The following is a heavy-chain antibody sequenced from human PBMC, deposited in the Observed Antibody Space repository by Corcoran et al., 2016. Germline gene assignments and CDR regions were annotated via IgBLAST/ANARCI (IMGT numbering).Heavy chain of an antibody. CDR2: TYYRSKWYN. Sequence: QVQLQESGPGLVKPSQTLSLTCAISGDSVSSNSATWNWIRQSPSRGLDWLGRTYYRSKWYNDYPLSVQSRITINPDTSKNQFSLQLNSVTPEDTAVYYCARILDGWGVFDIWGQGTMVTVSS. J-gene: IGHJ3*02. CDR1: GDSVSSNSAT. D-gene: IGHD1-1*01. CDR3: ARILDGWGVFDI. V-gene: IGHV6-1*01.